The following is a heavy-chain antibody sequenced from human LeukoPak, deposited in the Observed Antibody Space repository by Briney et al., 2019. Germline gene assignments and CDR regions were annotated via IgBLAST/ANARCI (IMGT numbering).Heavy chain of an antibody. CDR3: ARVEYYGSGSYYEFAVWFGP. J-gene: IGHJ5*02. CDR2: IYYSGST. D-gene: IGHD3-10*01. Sequence: SQTLSLTCTVSGGSISSGDYYWSWIRQPPGKGLEWIGYIYYSGSTYYNPSLKSRVTISVDTSKNQFSLKLSSVTAADTAVYYCARVEYYGSGSYYEFAVWFGPWGQGTLVTVSS. CDR1: GGSISSGDYY. V-gene: IGHV4-30-4*01.